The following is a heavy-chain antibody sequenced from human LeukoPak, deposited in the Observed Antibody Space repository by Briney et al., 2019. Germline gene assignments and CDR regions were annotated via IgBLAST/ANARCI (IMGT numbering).Heavy chain of an antibody. CDR2: IQNDGGNE. CDR3: ARSYVLNFFNP. J-gene: IGHJ5*02. V-gene: IGHV3-30*02. D-gene: IGHD3-10*02. Sequence: GGSLRLSCATSGFTFSTFHMHWVRQAPGGVPEWVAFIQNDGGNEYYGDSVKGRFTITRDNSKSTLYLQLNSLTTEDTAVYYCARSYVLNFFNPWGQGTLVTVSS. CDR1: GFTFSTFH.